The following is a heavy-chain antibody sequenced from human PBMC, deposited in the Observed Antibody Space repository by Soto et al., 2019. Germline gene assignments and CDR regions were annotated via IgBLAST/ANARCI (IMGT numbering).Heavy chain of an antibody. Sequence: PGGSLRLSCAASGFTFSSYAMSWVRQAPGKGLEWVSAISGSGGSTYYADSVKGRFTISRDNSKNTLYLQMNSLRAEDTAVYYCVGSRINYYYGMDVWGQGTTVTVSS. CDR1: GFTFSSYA. CDR3: VGSRINYYYGMDV. D-gene: IGHD5-12*01. J-gene: IGHJ6*02. V-gene: IGHV3-23*01. CDR2: ISGSGGST.